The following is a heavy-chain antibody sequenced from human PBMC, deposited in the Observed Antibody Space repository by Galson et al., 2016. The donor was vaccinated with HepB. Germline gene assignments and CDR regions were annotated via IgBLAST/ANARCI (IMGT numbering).Heavy chain of an antibody. J-gene: IGHJ4*02. CDR1: GFTFNLYA. D-gene: IGHD6-25*01. Sequence: SLRLSCAASGFTFNLYAMHWVRQSPGRGLEWLAFISYDGTYKYYADSVRGRFTVSRDNSNHTLYLHMDSLRAEDTALYYCARDLGYSSGWGDYWGQGTLVTVSS. CDR3: ARDLGYSSGWGDY. CDR2: ISYDGTYK. V-gene: IGHV3-30*03.